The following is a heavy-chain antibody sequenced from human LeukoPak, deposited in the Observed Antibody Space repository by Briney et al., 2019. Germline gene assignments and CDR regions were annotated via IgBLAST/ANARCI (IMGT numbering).Heavy chain of an antibody. CDR2: MNSNRGNT. J-gene: IGHJ3*02. CDR3: AIVLCSVYAIDAFDM. Sequence: GSVKVSCKAALYTLTSYHINLVRQASGQGLEGMGWMNSNRGNTGEAQKFHGRVSMTRKTSIRRAYKDVTSLRPEDTAVYCCAIVLCSVYAIDAFDMGSEGTTVTVPS. CDR1: LYTLTSYH. V-gene: IGHV1-8*01. D-gene: IGHD5/OR15-5a*01.